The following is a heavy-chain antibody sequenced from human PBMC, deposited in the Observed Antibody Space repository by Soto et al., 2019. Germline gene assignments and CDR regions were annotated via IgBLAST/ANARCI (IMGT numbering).Heavy chain of an antibody. CDR1: GGTFSSYA. J-gene: IGHJ3*02. CDR3: ARDPALLENCSGGSCYGDDNDAFDI. Sequence: ASVKVSCKASGGTFSSYAISWVRQAPGQGLEWMGGIIPIFGTANYAQKFQGRVTITADESTSTAYMELGSRRSEDTAVYYCARDPALLENCSGGSCYGDDNDAFDIWGQGTMVTVSS. V-gene: IGHV1-69*13. D-gene: IGHD2-15*01. CDR2: IIPIFGTA.